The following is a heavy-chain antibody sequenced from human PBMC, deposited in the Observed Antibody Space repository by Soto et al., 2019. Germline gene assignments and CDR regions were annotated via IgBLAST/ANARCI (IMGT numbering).Heavy chain of an antibody. J-gene: IGHJ6*02. D-gene: IGHD6-19*01. V-gene: IGHV6-1*01. Sequence: SQTLSLTCAISGDSVSSNSAAWNWIRQSPSRGLEWLGRTYYRSKWYNDYAVSVKSRITINPDTSKNQCSLQLNSVTPEDTAVYSCARPQSPWLVEFWELGSYYYGMDVWGPGTTVTVYS. CDR2: TYYRSKWYN. CDR3: ARPQSPWLVEFWELGSYYYGMDV. CDR1: GDSVSSNSAA.